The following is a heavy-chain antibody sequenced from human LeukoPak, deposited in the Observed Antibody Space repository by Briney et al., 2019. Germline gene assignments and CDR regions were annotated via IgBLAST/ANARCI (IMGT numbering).Heavy chain of an antibody. Sequence: APETLSLTCDVSGGSITSSNYYWGWIRQPPGKGLEWIGSIYHSGSTYYNPSLKSRVTISVDTSKNQFSLKLSSVTAADTAVYYCARGPNPTYYMDVWGKGTTVTVSS. J-gene: IGHJ6*03. CDR2: IYHSGST. CDR3: ARGPNPTYYMDV. CDR1: GGSITSSNYY. V-gene: IGHV4-39*07.